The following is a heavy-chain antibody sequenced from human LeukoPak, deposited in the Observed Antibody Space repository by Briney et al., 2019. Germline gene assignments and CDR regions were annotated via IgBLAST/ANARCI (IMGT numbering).Heavy chain of an antibody. J-gene: IGHJ4*02. D-gene: IGHD5-12*01. CDR2: IYHSGST. CDR3: AIDHSGYADHFDY. CDR1: GYSITSGYY. Sequence: SETLSLTCTVSGYSITSGYYWGWIRQPPGKGLEWIGSIYHSGSTYYNPSLKSRVTISVDTSKNQFSLKLSSVTAADTAVYYCAIDHSGYADHFDYWGQGTLVTVSS. V-gene: IGHV4-38-2*02.